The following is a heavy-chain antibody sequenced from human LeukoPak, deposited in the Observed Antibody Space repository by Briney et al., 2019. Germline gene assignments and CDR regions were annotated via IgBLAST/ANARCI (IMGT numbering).Heavy chain of an antibody. CDR2: ISWNSGSI. J-gene: IGHJ1*01. D-gene: IGHD6-6*01. V-gene: IGHV3-9*01. Sequence: SGGSLRLSCAASGFTFDDYAMHWVRQAPGKGLEWVSGISWNSGSIGYADSVKGRFIISRDNAKNSLYLQMNGLRAEDTALYYCAKDISRVPNAEYLQHWGQGTLVTVSS. CDR3: AKDISRVPNAEYLQH. CDR1: GFTFDDYA.